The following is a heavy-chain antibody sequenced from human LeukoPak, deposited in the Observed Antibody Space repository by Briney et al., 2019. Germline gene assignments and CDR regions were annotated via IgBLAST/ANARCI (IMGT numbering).Heavy chain of an antibody. J-gene: IGHJ4*02. CDR3: ARILAVASFHPFDY. Sequence: GGSLRLSCAASGTFSKYWMSWVRQAPGKGLEWVANIKEDGSQEYYVDSVEGRFTISRDNAKNSLYLQMNSLRVDDTAVYYCARILAVASFHPFDYWGQGTLVTVSS. CDR1: GTFSKYW. D-gene: IGHD6-19*01. CDR2: IKEDGSQE. V-gene: IGHV3-7*02.